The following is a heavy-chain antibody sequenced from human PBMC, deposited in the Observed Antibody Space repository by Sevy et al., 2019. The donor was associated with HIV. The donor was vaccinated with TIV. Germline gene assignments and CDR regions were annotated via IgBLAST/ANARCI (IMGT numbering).Heavy chain of an antibody. CDR1: GFTFDDYT. CDR3: AKARRGGSYDY. J-gene: IGHJ4*02. Sequence: GGSLRLSCAASGFTFDDYTMHWVRQAPGKGLEWVSLISWDGGSTYYAGSVKGRFPISRDNSKNSLYLQMNSLRTEDTALYYCAKARRGGSYDYWGQGTLVTVSS. CDR2: ISWDGGST. D-gene: IGHD1-26*01. V-gene: IGHV3-43*01.